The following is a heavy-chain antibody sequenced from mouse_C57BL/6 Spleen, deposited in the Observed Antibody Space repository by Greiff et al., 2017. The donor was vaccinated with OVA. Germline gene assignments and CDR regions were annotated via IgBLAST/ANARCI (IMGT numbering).Heavy chain of an antibody. CDR2: IHPNSGST. CDR3: ARDGSSYAWFAY. D-gene: IGHD1-1*01. CDR1: GYTFTSYW. J-gene: IGHJ3*01. V-gene: IGHV1-64*01. Sequence: QVQLKQPGAELVKPGASVKLSCKASGYTFTSYWMHWVKQRPGQGLEWIGMIHPNSGSTNYNEKVKSKATLTVDKSSSTAYMQLSSLTSEDSAVYYCARDGSSYAWFAYWGQGTLVTVSA.